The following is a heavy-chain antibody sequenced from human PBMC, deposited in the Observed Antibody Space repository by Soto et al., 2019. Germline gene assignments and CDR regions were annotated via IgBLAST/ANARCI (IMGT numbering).Heavy chain of an antibody. CDR2: INPSGGST. CDR1: GYTFTSYY. Sequence: ASVKVSCKASGYTFTSYYMHWVRQAPGQGLEWMGIINPSGGSTSYAQKFQGRVTMTRDTSTSTVYMELSSLRSEDTAVYYCARLGRENSGYDFEDYWGQGTLVTVSS. V-gene: IGHV1-46*03. D-gene: IGHD5-12*01. J-gene: IGHJ4*02. CDR3: ARLGRENSGYDFEDY.